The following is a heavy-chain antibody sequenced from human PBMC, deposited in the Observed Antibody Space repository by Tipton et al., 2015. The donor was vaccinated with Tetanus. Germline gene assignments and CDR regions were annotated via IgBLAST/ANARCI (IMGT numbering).Heavy chain of an antibody. CDR1: GFIFSSYG. D-gene: IGHD2-15*01. Sequence: AASGFIFSSYGIHWVRQAPGKGLEWVAVSWYDGTDKYYADSVKGRFTISRDNSKNTLYLQMNSLRAEDTAVYYCAREADCSGGSCFSGDFDNWGQGPQVTVPS. CDR3: AREADCSGGSCFSGDFDN. V-gene: IGHV3-33*01. J-gene: IGHJ4*02. CDR2: SWYDGTDK.